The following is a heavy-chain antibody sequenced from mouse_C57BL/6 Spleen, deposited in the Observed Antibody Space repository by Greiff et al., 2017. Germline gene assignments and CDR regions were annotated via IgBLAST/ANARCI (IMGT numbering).Heavy chain of an antibody. CDR1: GFTFSSYA. CDR2: ISSGGDYI. D-gene: IGHD1-1*01. J-gene: IGHJ4*01. CDR3: TRDYGSPYAMDY. V-gene: IGHV5-9-1*02. Sequence: EVKLVESGEGLVKPGGSLKLSCAASGFTFSSYAMSWVRQTPEKRLEWVAYISSGGDYIYYADTVKGRFTISRDNARNTLYLQMSSLKSEDTAMYYCTRDYGSPYAMDYWGQGTSVTVSS.